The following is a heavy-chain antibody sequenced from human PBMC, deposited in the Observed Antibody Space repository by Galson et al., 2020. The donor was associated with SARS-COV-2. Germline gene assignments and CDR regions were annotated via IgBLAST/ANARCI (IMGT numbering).Heavy chain of an antibody. V-gene: IGHV3-23*03. CDR2: IYSGGST. Sequence: GGSLRLSCAASGFTFNTYAMSWVRQAPGKGLEWVSVIYSGGSTNYVDSVMGRFTISRDNSKNTLYLQMNSLRAEDTAVYYCAKDHSSWTGMNPFDYWGQGTLVTVSS. CDR1: GFTFNTYA. J-gene: IGHJ4*02. CDR3: AKDHSSWTGMNPFDY. D-gene: IGHD5-12*01.